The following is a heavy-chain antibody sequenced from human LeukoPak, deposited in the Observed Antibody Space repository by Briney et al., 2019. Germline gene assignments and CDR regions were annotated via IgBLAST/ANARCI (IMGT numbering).Heavy chain of an antibody. Sequence: SETLSLTCTVSGDSIAGSNNFWGWIRQPPEKGLEWIASIHYSGITYYNPSLKSRVTISVDTFKNHFSLKLTSVTAADTAVYYCARPRLDFWSGYPDWYFDLWGRGTLVTVSS. CDR3: ARPRLDFWSGYPDWYFDL. CDR2: IHYSGIT. D-gene: IGHD3-3*01. CDR1: GDSIAGSNNF. V-gene: IGHV4-39*01. J-gene: IGHJ2*01.